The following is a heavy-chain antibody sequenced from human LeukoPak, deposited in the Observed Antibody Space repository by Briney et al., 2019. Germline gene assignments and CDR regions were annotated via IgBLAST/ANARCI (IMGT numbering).Heavy chain of an antibody. J-gene: IGHJ4*02. CDR1: GGSFSGYY. CDR3: ARTGVPPKIAAAGTRVRRGYYFDY. V-gene: IGHV4-34*01. Sequence: SETLSLTCGVYGGSFSGYYWSWIRQPPGKGLEWIGESNHSGSSNYNPSLKSRVTISVDTSKNQFSLKLSSVTAADTAVYYCARTGVPPKIAAAGTRVRRGYYFDYWGQGTLVTVSS. CDR2: SNHSGSS. D-gene: IGHD6-13*01.